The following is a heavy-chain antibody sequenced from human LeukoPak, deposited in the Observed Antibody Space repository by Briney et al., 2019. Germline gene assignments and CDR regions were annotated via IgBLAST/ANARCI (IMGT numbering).Heavy chain of an antibody. CDR1: GFTFRTYW. D-gene: IGHD6-19*01. CDR3: ARSPQAIAVAGIFDY. Sequence: GGSLRLSCAASGFTFRTYWMSWVRQAPGKGLEWVASINEDGSEKYSVDSVKGRFTISRDNAKNSLSLQMNSLRVEDTAVYYCARSPQAIAVAGIFDYWGQGTLVTVSS. V-gene: IGHV3-7*01. CDR2: INEDGSEK. J-gene: IGHJ4*02.